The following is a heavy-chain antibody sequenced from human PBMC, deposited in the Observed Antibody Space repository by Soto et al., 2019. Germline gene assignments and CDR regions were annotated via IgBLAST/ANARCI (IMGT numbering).Heavy chain of an antibody. J-gene: IGHJ6*02. V-gene: IGHV4-31*03. CDR2: IYYSGST. CDR3: ARVRYSGYEEWNYGMDV. Sequence: SETLSLTCTVSGGSISSGGYYWSWIRQHPGKGLEWIGYIYYSGSTYYSPSLKSRVTISVDTSKNQFSLKLSSVTAADTAVYYCARVRYSGYEEWNYGMDVWGQGTTVTVSS. CDR1: GGSISSGGYY. D-gene: IGHD5-12*01.